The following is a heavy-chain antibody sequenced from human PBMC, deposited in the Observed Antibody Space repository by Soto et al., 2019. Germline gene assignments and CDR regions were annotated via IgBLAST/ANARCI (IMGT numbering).Heavy chain of an antibody. CDR2: IKQDGSEK. Sequence: GGSLRLSCAASGFTFSSYWMSWVRQAPGKGLEWVANIKQDGSEKYYVDSVKGRFTISRDNAKNSLYLQMNSLRAEDTAVYYCARYGFGELWSGDYYYYYMDVWGKGTTVTVSS. CDR1: GFTFSSYW. J-gene: IGHJ6*03. CDR3: ARYGFGELWSGDYYYYYMDV. D-gene: IGHD3-10*01. V-gene: IGHV3-7*01.